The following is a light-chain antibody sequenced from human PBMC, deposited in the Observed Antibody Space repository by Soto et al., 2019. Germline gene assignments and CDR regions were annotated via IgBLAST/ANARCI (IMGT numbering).Light chain of an antibody. Sequence: SYELTKPPSVYVSPGQTASITCSGDKLGDKYACWYQQKPGQSPVLVIYQDSKRPSGIPERFSGSNSGNTATLTISGTQAMDEADYYCQAWDSSTGVFGTGTKLTVL. CDR1: KLGDKY. J-gene: IGLJ1*01. CDR2: QDS. CDR3: QAWDSSTGV. V-gene: IGLV3-1*01.